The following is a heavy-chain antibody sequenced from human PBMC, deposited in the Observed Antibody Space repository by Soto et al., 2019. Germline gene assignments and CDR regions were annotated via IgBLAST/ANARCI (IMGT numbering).Heavy chain of an antibody. CDR2: ISWNSGSI. V-gene: IGHV3-9*01. CDR1: GFTFDDYA. J-gene: IGHJ4*02. Sequence: EVQLVESGGGLVQPGRSLRLSCAASGFTFDDYAMHWVRQAPGKGLEWVSGISWNSGSIGYADSVKGRFTISRDNAKNSLYLQINSLRAEDTALYYCAKDSTSGYCSGGSCYGGYFDYWGQGTLVTVSS. D-gene: IGHD2-15*01. CDR3: AKDSTSGYCSGGSCYGGYFDY.